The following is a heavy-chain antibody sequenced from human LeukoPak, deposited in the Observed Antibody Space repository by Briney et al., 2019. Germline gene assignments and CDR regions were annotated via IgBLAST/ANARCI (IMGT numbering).Heavy chain of an antibody. J-gene: IGHJ4*02. V-gene: IGHV4-59*01. Sequence: SETLSLTCTVSGGSISNYYWSWIRQPPGKGLEWIGYIYYGENTNQNPSLKSRVTISVDTSKNQFSLKLSSVTAADTAVYYCARELRRSRSYYFDYWGQGTLVTVSS. CDR3: ARELRRSRSYYFDY. D-gene: IGHD2-2*01. CDR1: GGSISNYY. CDR2: IYYGENT.